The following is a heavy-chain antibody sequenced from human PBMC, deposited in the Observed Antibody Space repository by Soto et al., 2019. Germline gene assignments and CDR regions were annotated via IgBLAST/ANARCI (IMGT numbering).Heavy chain of an antibody. CDR2: IIRIFGTP. CDR1: GGTFSSYA. J-gene: IGHJ6*02. D-gene: IGHD3-10*01. CDR3: ARQGSNEYYYDGMDV. Sequence: QVQLVQSGAEVKKPGSSVKVSCKASGGTFSSYAINWVRQAPGQGLEWMGGIIRIFGTPDYAQRFQGRVTITADESRSTAYMELSSLRSEDTAVYYCARQGSNEYYYDGMDVWGQGTTVTVSS. V-gene: IGHV1-69*12.